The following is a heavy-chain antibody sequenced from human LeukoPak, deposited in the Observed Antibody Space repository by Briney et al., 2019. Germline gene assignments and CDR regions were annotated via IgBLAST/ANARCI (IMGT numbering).Heavy chain of an antibody. CDR3: ARVFYLGYYYDSSGIDF. Sequence: SETLSLTCAVYGGSFSSYYWSWIRQPPGKGLERIGEINHSGGTNYNPSLKSRVTISVDTSKSQFSLKLSSVTAADTAVYYCARVFYLGYYYDSSGIDFWGQGTLVTVSS. V-gene: IGHV4-34*01. CDR2: INHSGGT. J-gene: IGHJ4*02. D-gene: IGHD3-22*01. CDR1: GGSFSSYY.